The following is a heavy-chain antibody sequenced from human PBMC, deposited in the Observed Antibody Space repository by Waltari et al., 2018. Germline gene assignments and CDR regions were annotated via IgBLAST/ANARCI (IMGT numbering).Heavy chain of an antibody. CDR2: LSPIFGTA. Sequence: QVQLVQSGAEVKKPGSSVKVSCKASGGTFSSYAISWVRQAPGQGLEWRGGLSPIFGTANCAQTGQGRVTITAAESTSTAYMELSSLRSEDTAVYYCATQWPHHYWGQGTLVTVSS. CDR1: GGTFSSYA. V-gene: IGHV1-69*01. J-gene: IGHJ4*02. D-gene: IGHD2-8*01. CDR3: ATQWPHHY.